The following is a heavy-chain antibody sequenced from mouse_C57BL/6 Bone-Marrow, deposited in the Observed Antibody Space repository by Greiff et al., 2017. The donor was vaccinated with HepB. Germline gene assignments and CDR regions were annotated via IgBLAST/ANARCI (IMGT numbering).Heavy chain of an antibody. J-gene: IGHJ1*03. CDR3: ASIYGSSCWYFDV. CDR2: IYPRSGNT. V-gene: IGHV1-81*01. Sequence: QVQLQQSGAELARPGASVKLSCKASGYTFTSYGISWVKQRTGQGLEWIGEIYPRSGNTYYNEKFKGKATLTADKSSSTAYMELRSLTSEDSAVYFCASIYGSSCWYFDVWGTGTTVTVSS. D-gene: IGHD1-1*01. CDR1: GYTFTSYG.